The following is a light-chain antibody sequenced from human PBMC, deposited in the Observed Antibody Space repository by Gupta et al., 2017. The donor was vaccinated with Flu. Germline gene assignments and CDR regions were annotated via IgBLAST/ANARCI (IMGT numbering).Light chain of an antibody. CDR2: KAS. CDR1: QSISNW. V-gene: IGKV1-5*03. Sequence: DIQMTQSPSTLSASVGDRVTITCRASQSISNWLAWCQQKPGKAPKLLIYKASTLETGVPSRFSGSGSGTEFTLTISSLQPDDFATYYCQQYDSNLWTFGQGTKVEIK. J-gene: IGKJ1*01. CDR3: QQYDSNLWT.